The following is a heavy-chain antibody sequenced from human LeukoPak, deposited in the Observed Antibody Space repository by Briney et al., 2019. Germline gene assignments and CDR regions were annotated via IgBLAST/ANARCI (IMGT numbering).Heavy chain of an antibody. Sequence: GGSLRLSCGASGFTFSSYAMSWVRQAPGKGLEWVSGISGSGGSTYYADSVKGRFTISRDNSKNTLYLQMNSLRAEDTAVYYCAKVGCSSTSCYAVLFDYWGQGTLVTVSS. J-gene: IGHJ4*02. CDR3: AKVGCSSTSCYAVLFDY. CDR1: GFTFSSYA. V-gene: IGHV3-23*01. D-gene: IGHD2-2*01. CDR2: ISGSGGST.